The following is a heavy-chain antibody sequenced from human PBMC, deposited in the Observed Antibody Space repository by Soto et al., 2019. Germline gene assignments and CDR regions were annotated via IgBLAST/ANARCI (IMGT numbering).Heavy chain of an antibody. CDR1: GGTFSSYA. J-gene: IGHJ4*02. CDR2: IIPIFGTA. Sequence: ASVKVSCKASGGTFSSYAISWVRQAPGQGLEWMGGIIPIFGTANYAQKFQGRVTITADESTSTAYMELSSLRSEDTAVYYCARGFRLWSRFDYWGQGTLVTVSS. CDR3: ARGFRLWSRFDY. D-gene: IGHD1-26*01. V-gene: IGHV1-69*13.